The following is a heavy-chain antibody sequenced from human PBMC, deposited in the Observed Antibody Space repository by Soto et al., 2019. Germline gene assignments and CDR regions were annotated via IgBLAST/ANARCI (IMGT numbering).Heavy chain of an antibody. CDR1: GFTFSNAW. Sequence: EVQLVESGGGLVKPGGSLRLSCAASGFTFSNAWMSWVRQAPGKGLEWVGRIKSKTDGGTTDYAAPVKGRFTISRDDSKNTLYLQMNSLKTEDTAVYYCTTEGTVTTNVYYYYYMDVWGKGTTVTVSS. CDR3: TTEGTVTTNVYYYYYMDV. D-gene: IGHD4-17*01. CDR2: IKSKTDGGTT. J-gene: IGHJ6*03. V-gene: IGHV3-15*01.